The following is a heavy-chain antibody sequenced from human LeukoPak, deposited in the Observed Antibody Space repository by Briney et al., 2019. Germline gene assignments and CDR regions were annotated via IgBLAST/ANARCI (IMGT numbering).Heavy chain of an antibody. V-gene: IGHV3-74*01. D-gene: IGHD3-16*01. CDR1: GFTFSSYW. Sequence: GGSLRLSCAASGFTFSSYWMHWVRQAPGKGLVWVSRINSDGSSTSYADSVKGRFTISRDNAKNTLDLQMNSLKAEDTAVYYCASNWAYDYVVQSYWGQGTLVTVSS. CDR3: ASNWAYDYVVQSY. J-gene: IGHJ4*02. CDR2: INSDGSST.